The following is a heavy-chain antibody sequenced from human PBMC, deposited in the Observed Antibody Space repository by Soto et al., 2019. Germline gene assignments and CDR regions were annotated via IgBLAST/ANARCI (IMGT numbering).Heavy chain of an antibody. CDR2: IFLADSDT. J-gene: IGHJ4*02. Sequence: PGESLKISCQGSGHSFPNSWIAWVRQTPGKGLEWMGFIFLADSDTKYSPSFQGQVTISADRSINTAYLQWTSLKASDSAIYYCARQEGDYSHIDSWDQGTLVTVSS. CDR1: GHSFPNSW. D-gene: IGHD4-17*01. CDR3: ARQEGDYSHIDS. V-gene: IGHV5-51*01.